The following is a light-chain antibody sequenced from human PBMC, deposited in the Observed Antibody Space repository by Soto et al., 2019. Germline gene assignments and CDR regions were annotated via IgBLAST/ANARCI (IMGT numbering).Light chain of an antibody. CDR2: EVS. J-gene: IGLJ1*01. Sequence: SITKTKTSSDVGSYNLVSWYQQHPGKAPKLMIYEVSKRPSGVSNRFSGSKSGNTASLTISGLQAEDEADYYCCSYAGSSTFVFGTGTKVTVL. CDR1: SSDVGSYNL. V-gene: IGLV2-23*02. CDR3: CSYAGSSTFV.